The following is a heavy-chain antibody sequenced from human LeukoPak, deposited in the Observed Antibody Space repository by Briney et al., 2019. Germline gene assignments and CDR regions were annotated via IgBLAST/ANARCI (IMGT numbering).Heavy chain of an antibody. CDR2: IYYSGST. CDR1: GGSISSGDYY. D-gene: IGHD3-3*01. J-gene: IGHJ4*02. CDR3: ARSYYDFWSGYSSLDY. V-gene: IGHV4-30-4*01. Sequence: TLSLTCTVSGGSISSGDYYWSWIRQPPGKGLEWIGYIYYSGSTYYNPSLKSRVTISVDTSKNQFSLKLSSVTAADTAVYYCARSYYDFWSGYSSLDYWGQGTLVTVSS.